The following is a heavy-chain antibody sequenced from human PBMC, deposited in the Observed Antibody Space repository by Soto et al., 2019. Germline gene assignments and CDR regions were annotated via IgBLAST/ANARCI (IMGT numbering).Heavy chain of an antibody. CDR2: LNSDGSTT. J-gene: IGHJ4*02. CDR1: GFTFSNYW. D-gene: IGHD6-6*01. V-gene: IGHV3-74*01. Sequence: GGSLRLSCAASGFTFSNYWMHWVRQPPGRGLVWVSRLNSDGSTTEYADSVKGRITISRDNARNTLYLQMNSLRAEDTALYYCVRGKQVGLKYYFDYWGQGTLVTVSS. CDR3: VRGKQVGLKYYFDY.